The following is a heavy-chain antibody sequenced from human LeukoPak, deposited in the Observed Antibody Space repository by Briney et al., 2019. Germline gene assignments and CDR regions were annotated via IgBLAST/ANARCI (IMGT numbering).Heavy chain of an antibody. D-gene: IGHD4-11*01. J-gene: IGHJ3*02. V-gene: IGHV2-5*02. CDR2: IYWDDDK. CDR1: GFSLSTSGVA. Sequence: SGPTLVKPTQTLTLTCTFSGFSLSTSGVAVGWIRQPPGKALEWLALIYWDDDKRYSPSLQSRLTITKDTSKNQVVFTMTHMDPVDTATYYCAHRTTTRSFDIWGQGTIVTVSS. CDR3: AHRTTTRSFDI.